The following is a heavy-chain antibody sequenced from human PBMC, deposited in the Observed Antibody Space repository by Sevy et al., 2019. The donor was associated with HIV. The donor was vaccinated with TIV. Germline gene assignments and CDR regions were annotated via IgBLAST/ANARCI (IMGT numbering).Heavy chain of an antibody. CDR3: ARDNSGYEVTGRRPTGYYYYMDV. CDR2: RYTSGST. J-gene: IGHJ6*03. Sequence: SETLSLTCTVSGGSISSYYWSWIRQPAGKGLEWIGRRYTSGSTNYNPSLKSRVTMSVDTSKNQFSLKLSSVTAADTAVYYCARDNSGYEVTGRRPTGYYYYMDVWGKGTTVTVSS. CDR1: GGSISSYY. V-gene: IGHV4-4*07. D-gene: IGHD5-12*01.